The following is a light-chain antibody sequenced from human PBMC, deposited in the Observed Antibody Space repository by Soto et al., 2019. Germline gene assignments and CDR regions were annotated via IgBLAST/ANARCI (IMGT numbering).Light chain of an antibody. CDR1: QSVSSSY. J-gene: IGKJ1*01. V-gene: IGKV3-20*01. CDR3: QQYCSSPPWT. Sequence: EIVLTQSPGTLSLSPGERATLSCRASQSVSSSYLAWYQQKPGQAPRLLIYGASSRATGIPDRFSGSGSGTDFTLTISRLEPEDFGVYYCQQYCSSPPWTFGQGNKVEIK. CDR2: GAS.